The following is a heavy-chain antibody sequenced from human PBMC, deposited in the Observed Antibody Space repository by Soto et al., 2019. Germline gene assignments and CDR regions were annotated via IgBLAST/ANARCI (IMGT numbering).Heavy chain of an antibody. J-gene: IGHJ4*02. CDR1: GYTFTSYN. V-gene: IGHV1-18*01. CDR3: ARDSPPPRE. CDR2: ISAYNGNT. Sequence: VQRGQSGAEVRRPGASGKVSCRASGYTFTSYNITWVQQAPGQGLEWMGWISAYNGNTNYAQKLQGRVTMTTDTSTSTAYMELRSLRSDDTAVYYCARDSPPPREWGQGTLVTVSS.